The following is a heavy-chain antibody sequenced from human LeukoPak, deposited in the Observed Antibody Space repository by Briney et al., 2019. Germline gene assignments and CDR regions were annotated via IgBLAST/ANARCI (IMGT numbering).Heavy chain of an antibody. Sequence: ASVKVSCKASAYTFTGYYMHWVRQAPGQGLEWMGWINPDSGGTNYAQKFQGRVTMTRDTSIITAYMEVSRLRSDDTAVYYCAREGSGWYGNFDYWGQGTLVTVSS. CDR2: INPDSGGT. CDR3: AREGSGWYGNFDY. D-gene: IGHD6-19*01. J-gene: IGHJ4*02. CDR1: AYTFTGYY. V-gene: IGHV1-2*02.